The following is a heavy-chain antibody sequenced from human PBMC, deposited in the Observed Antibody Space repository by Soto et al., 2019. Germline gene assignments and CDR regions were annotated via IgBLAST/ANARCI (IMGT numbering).Heavy chain of an antibody. CDR3: ASEEEGLDY. CDR1: GLTVSSNY. J-gene: IGHJ4*02. Sequence: EVQLVESGGGLIQPGGSLRLSCAASGLTVSSNYMSWVRQAPGKGLEWVSVIYSGDNTYYADSVKGRFTISRDNSKNTLYLQMNSLRGEDTAVYYCASEEEGLDYWGQGTLVTVSS. CDR2: IYSGDNT. V-gene: IGHV3-53*01.